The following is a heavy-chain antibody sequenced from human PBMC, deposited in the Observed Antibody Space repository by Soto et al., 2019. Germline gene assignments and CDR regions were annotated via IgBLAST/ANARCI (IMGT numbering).Heavy chain of an antibody. V-gene: IGHV3-21*01. CDR1: GFTFSSYS. D-gene: IGHD2-15*01. CDR2: ISSSSSYI. Sequence: GGSLRLSCAASGFTFSSYSMNWVRQAPGKGLEWVSSISSSSSYIYYADSVKGRFTISRDNAKNSLYLQMNSLRAEDTAVYYCARSLGYCSGGSCYPDYWGQGTLVTVSS. J-gene: IGHJ4*02. CDR3: ARSLGYCSGGSCYPDY.